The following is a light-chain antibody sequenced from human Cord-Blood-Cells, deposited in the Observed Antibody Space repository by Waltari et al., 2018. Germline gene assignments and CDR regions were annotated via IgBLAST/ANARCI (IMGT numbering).Light chain of an antibody. CDR1: SSDVGGYNY. Sequence: QSALTQPASVSGSPGQSITISCTGTSSDVGGYNYVSWYQQHQGKAPKLMIYDVSNRPSGVSNRFFGSKSGNTASLTISGLQAEDEADYYCSSYTSSSTLVFGGGTKLTVL. J-gene: IGLJ2*01. CDR3: SSYTSSSTLV. CDR2: DVS. V-gene: IGLV2-14*01.